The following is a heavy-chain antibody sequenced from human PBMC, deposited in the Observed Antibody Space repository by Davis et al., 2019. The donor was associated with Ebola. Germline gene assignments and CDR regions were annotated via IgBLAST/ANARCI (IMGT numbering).Heavy chain of an antibody. J-gene: IGHJ6*02. CDR3: ARGGITIVVVPLDYNFYAMDV. CDR2: INPNSGGT. Sequence: ASVKVSCKASGYTFTSDGLCWVRQAPGQGLEWMGRINPNSGGTNYAQKFRGRVTMTRDTSISTAYMELSRLRSDDTAVYYCARGGITIVVVPLDYNFYAMDVWGQGTTVTVSS. V-gene: IGHV1-2*06. CDR1: GYTFTSDG. D-gene: IGHD3-22*01.